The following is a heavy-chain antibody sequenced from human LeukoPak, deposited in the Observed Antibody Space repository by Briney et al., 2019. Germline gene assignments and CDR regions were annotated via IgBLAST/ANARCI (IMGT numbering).Heavy chain of an antibody. CDR3: ERGPQALTSLYVFDF. V-gene: IGHV3-74*01. Sequence: GGSLRLSCAASGFTFSNYWMHWVRQAPGKGLVWVSRINSDGSSTSYADSVKGRFTVSRDNAKNTLYLQMNSLRAEDTAVYYRERGPQALTSLYVFDFWGRGTRVTVSS. CDR1: GFTFSNYW. CDR2: INSDGSST. J-gene: IGHJ3*01.